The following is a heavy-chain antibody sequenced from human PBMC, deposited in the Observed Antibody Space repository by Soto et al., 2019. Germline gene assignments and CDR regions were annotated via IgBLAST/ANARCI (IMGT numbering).Heavy chain of an antibody. Sequence: PSVKVSCKASGYTFTSYGISWVRQAPGQGLEWMGWISAYNGNTNYAQKLQGRVTMTTDTSTSTAYMELRSLRSDDTAVYYCARPVIADYGDYVDAFDIWGQGTMVTVSS. CDR3: ARPVIADYGDYVDAFDI. D-gene: IGHD4-17*01. CDR2: ISAYNGNT. J-gene: IGHJ3*02. CDR1: GYTFTSYG. V-gene: IGHV1-18*01.